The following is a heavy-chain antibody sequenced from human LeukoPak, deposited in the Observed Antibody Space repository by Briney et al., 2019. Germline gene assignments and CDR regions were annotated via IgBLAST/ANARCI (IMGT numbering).Heavy chain of an antibody. CDR3: ARGKGNY. CDR1: GFTASNNY. CDR2: IYSGGST. Sequence: GGSLRLSCAASGFTASNNYMNWVRQAPGKGLEWVSLIYSGGSTYYADSVKGRFSISRDSSKNTLYLQMNSLRAEDTAVYYCARGKGNYWGQGTLVTVSS. J-gene: IGHJ4*02. V-gene: IGHV3-53*01.